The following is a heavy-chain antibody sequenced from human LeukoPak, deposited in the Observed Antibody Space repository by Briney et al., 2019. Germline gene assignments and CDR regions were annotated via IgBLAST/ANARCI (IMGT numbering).Heavy chain of an antibody. Sequence: GGPLSPSGAASGFSSITYTMTWFGQAPGKGLKWSSSIIITISYIYYADSVKGRFTISRDNAKNSLYLQMNSLRAEDTAVYYCARDQGGTVMVYTRGKDYYYMDVWGKGTTVTVSS. CDR3: ARDQGGTVMVYTRGKDYYYMDV. D-gene: IGHD2-8*01. CDR2: IIITISYI. CDR1: GFSSITYT. V-gene: IGHV3-21*01. J-gene: IGHJ6*03.